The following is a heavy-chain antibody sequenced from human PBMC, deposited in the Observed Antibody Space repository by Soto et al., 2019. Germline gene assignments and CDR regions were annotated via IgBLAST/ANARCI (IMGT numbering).Heavy chain of an antibody. Sequence: SGGSLRLSCAASGFTFSTYGMHWVRQAPGKGLEWVALIWYDGSNKDYADSVKGRFTISRDNSKNTLYLQMNSLRAEDTAVYYCARQVTAGVLDYWGQGALVTVSS. D-gene: IGHD4-4*01. V-gene: IGHV3-33*08. CDR2: IWYDGSNK. CDR3: ARQVTAGVLDY. CDR1: GFTFSTYG. J-gene: IGHJ4*02.